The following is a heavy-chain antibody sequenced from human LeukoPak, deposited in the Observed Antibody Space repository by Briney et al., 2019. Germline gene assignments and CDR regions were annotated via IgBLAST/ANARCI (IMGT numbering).Heavy chain of an antibody. Sequence: PGGSLRLSCAASGFTFSSYSMNWVRQAPGKGLEWVSSISSGSSYIYYADSVKGRFTISRENSKNRLYLQMNSLRAEDTAMYYCAKSGGYGLIDYWGQGALVTVSS. CDR2: ISSGSSYI. CDR3: AKSGGYGLIDY. CDR1: GFTFSSYS. D-gene: IGHD1-26*01. V-gene: IGHV3-21*01. J-gene: IGHJ4*02.